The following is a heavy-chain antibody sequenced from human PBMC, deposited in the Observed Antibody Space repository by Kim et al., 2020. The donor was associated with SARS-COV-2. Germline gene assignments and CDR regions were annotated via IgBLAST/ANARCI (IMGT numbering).Heavy chain of an antibody. D-gene: IGHD4-17*01. CDR3: ARSASDYKGFTY. CDR1: GFTFSTYW. Sequence: GGSLRLSCAASGFTFSTYWMHWVRQAPGMRPVWVSRINPDGRTTTYPDSVQGRFTIPRDNAKNTLYLDMSSLRADDTAMYYCARSASDYKGFTYWGRGTQVTVSS. CDR2: INPDGRTT. J-gene: IGHJ4*02. V-gene: IGHV3-74*01.